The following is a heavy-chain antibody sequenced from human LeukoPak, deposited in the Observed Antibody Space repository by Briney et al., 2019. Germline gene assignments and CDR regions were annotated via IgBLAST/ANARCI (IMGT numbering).Heavy chain of an antibody. D-gene: IGHD6-6*01. CDR1: GFIFSSDS. V-gene: IGHV3-21*01. CDR3: ARADSSSSRLDC. CDR2: INSKSRYI. Sequence: GGSLRLSCAASGFIFSSDSMNWVRQAPGKGLEWVSSINSKSRYIYYADSLKGRFTISRDNGKNSVYLQMNSLRAEDTAVYFCARADSSSSRLDCWGQGTLVTVSS. J-gene: IGHJ4*02.